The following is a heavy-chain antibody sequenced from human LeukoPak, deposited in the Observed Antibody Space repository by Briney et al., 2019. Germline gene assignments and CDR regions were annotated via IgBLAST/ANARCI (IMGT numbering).Heavy chain of an antibody. CDR2: IYSGGST. Sequence: GGSLRLSCAASGFTVSSNYMSWVRQAPGKGLEWVSVIYSGGSTYYADSVKGRFTISRDNAKNSLYLQMNSLRAEDTAVYYCARDDDWNYEEYWGQGTLVTVSS. CDR3: ARDDDWNYEEY. CDR1: GFTVSSNY. J-gene: IGHJ4*02. V-gene: IGHV3-53*01. D-gene: IGHD1-7*01.